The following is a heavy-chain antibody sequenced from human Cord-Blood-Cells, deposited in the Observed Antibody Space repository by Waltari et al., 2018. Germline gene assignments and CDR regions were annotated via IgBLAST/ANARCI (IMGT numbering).Heavy chain of an antibody. D-gene: IGHD6-19*01. Sequence: QVQLQESGPGLVKPSETLSLTCTVSGGSISSYSWSWIRQPAGKGLEWIGRIYTSGGTNYNPALKSRVTMSVDTSKNQFSLKLSSVTAADTAVYYCARSGYSSGWFDAFDIWGQGTMVTVSS. J-gene: IGHJ3*02. V-gene: IGHV4-4*07. CDR3: ARSGYSSGWFDAFDI. CDR2: IYTSGGT. CDR1: GGSISSYS.